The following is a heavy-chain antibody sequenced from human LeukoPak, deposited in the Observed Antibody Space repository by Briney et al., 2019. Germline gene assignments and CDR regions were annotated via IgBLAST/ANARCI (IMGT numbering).Heavy chain of an antibody. CDR2: IYYSGST. Sequence: PSETLSLTCTVSGGSISSSSYYWGWIRQPPGKGLEWIGSIYYSGSTYYNPSLKSRVTISVDTSKNQFSLKLSSVTAADTAVYYCARDSRRDSGYYPGSYYYYGMDVWGQGTTVTVSS. CDR3: ARDSRRDSGYYPGSYYYYGMDV. D-gene: IGHD3-22*01. J-gene: IGHJ6*02. CDR1: GGSISSSSYY. V-gene: IGHV4-39*07.